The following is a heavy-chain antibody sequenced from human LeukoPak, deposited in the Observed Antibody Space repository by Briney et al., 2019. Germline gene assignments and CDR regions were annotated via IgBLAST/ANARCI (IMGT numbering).Heavy chain of an antibody. D-gene: IGHD4-11*01. CDR1: GGSLSSSSYF. J-gene: IGHJ4*02. CDR2: IYFTGST. Sequence: SETLSLTCSVSGGSLSSSSYFWGRIRQSPGKGLEWIGSIYFTGSTYYNPSLKSRLTISIDASKNQFSLKLSSVTAADTAVYYCARHEPDTGTTVSGFDYWGQGTLVTVSS. V-gene: IGHV4-39*01. CDR3: ARHEPDTGTTVSGFDY.